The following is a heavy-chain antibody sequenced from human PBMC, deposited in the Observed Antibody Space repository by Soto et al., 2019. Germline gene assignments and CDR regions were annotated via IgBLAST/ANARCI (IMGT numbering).Heavy chain of an antibody. D-gene: IGHD5-18*01. CDR1: GYTFTSYA. V-gene: IGHV1-3*05. CDR2: INAGNGNT. CDR3: AREEDSYGEFDY. J-gene: IGHJ4*02. Sequence: QVQLVQSGAEEKKPGASVKVSCKASGYTFTSYAMHWVRQAPGQRLEWMGWINAGNGNTKYSQKFQGRVTITRDTSASTAYMELSSLRSEDTAVYYCAREEDSYGEFDYWGQGTLVTVSS.